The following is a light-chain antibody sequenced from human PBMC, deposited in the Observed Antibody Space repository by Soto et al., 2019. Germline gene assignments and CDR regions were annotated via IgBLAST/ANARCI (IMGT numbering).Light chain of an antibody. CDR2: DVF. J-gene: IGKJ4*01. CDR1: QSITYW. CDR3: LQHNSSPLT. V-gene: IGKV1-5*01. Sequence: DIQMTQSPSSLSASVGDRVTITCRASQSITYWLAWYQQKPGRAPKLLIYDVFNLQSGVPSRFSGSGSGTEFTLTISSLQPEDFATYYCLQHNSSPLTFGGGTKVDIK.